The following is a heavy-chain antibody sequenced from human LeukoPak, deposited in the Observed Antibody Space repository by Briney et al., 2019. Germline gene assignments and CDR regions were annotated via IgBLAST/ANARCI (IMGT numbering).Heavy chain of an antibody. Sequence: PSETLSLTCTVSGGSVSSSSYYWGWIRQPPGKGLEWIGSIYYSGNTYYNPSLKSRVTISVDTSKNQFSLKLSSVTAADTAVYYCARVASGSGSYWGQGTLVTVSS. CDR3: ARVASGSGSY. CDR1: GGSVSSSSYY. D-gene: IGHD3-10*01. CDR2: IYYSGNT. V-gene: IGHV4-39*07. J-gene: IGHJ4*02.